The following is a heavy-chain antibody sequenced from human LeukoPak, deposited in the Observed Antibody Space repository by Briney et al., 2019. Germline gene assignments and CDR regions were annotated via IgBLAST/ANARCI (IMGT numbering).Heavy chain of an antibody. Sequence: GGSLRLSCAASGFTFGDYARQWVRQAPGKGLEWVSLISWDASSTYYADSVKGRFTISRDNSKNSLSLQMNSLRPEDTALYYCAKERRGYYMDVWGKGTTVTVSS. J-gene: IGHJ6*03. V-gene: IGHV3-43D*04. CDR1: GFTFGDYA. CDR2: ISWDASST. CDR3: AKERRGYYMDV. D-gene: IGHD3-10*01.